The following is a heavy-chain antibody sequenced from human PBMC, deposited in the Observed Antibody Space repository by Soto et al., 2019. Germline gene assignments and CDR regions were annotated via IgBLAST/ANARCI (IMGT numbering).Heavy chain of an antibody. J-gene: IGHJ4*02. CDR3: ARARVSSWYWNY. D-gene: IGHD6-13*01. CDR1: GGTFSSYA. CDR2: IIPIFGTA. V-gene: IGHV1-69*01. Sequence: QVQLVQSGAEVTKPGFSVKVSCKASGGTFSSYAMSWVRQAPGQGLEWMGGIIPIFGTANCAQTFQGRVTITADEATSTAYRELSSLRSEDTAVYYGARARVSSWYWNYCCQGTLVTVSS.